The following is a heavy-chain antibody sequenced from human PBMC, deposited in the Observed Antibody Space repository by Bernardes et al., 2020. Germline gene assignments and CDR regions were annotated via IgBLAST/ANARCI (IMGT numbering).Heavy chain of an antibody. J-gene: IGHJ5*02. V-gene: IGHV4-34*01. Sequence: SETLSLTCAVYGGSFSGYYWSWIRKPPGKGLEWIGEINHSGSTNYNPSLKSRVTISVDTSKNQFSLKLSSVTAADTAVYYCARALGYCSGGSCYSSWFDPWGQGTLVTVSS. CDR3: ARALGYCSGGSCYSSWFDP. CDR1: GGSFSGYY. D-gene: IGHD2-15*01. CDR2: INHSGST.